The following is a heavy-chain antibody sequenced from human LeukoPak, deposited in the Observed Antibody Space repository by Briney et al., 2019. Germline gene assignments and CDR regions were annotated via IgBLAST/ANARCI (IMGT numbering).Heavy chain of an antibody. CDR3: TNESPFLDY. Sequence: PGGSLRLSCAASGFTFSSFAMSWVRQAPGKGLEWVSVISGSGGSTYYADSVKGRFIISRDNSKYTVYLQMNSLRAEDTAVYYCTNESPFLDYWGQGTLVTVSS. V-gene: IGHV3-23*01. CDR1: GFTFSSFA. CDR2: ISGSGGST. J-gene: IGHJ4*02.